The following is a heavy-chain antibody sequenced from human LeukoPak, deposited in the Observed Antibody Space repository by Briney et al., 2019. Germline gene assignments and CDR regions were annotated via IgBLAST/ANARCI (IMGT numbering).Heavy chain of an antibody. V-gene: IGHV3-7*01. CDR3: ATYYDFWSAYRSDY. Sequence: GGSLRLSCAASGFTFSNYWMKWVRQPSGKGLEWVATINPDGSEKLYVDSVKGRFTISRDNAENSLYLQMISLRAEDTAVYYCATYYDFWSAYRSDYWGQGTLVTVSS. D-gene: IGHD3-3*01. CDR1: GFTFSNYW. CDR2: INPDGSEK. J-gene: IGHJ4*02.